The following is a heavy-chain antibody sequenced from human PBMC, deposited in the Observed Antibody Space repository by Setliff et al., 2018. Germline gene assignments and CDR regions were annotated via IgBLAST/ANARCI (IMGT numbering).Heavy chain of an antibody. J-gene: IGHJ4*01. D-gene: IGHD3-3*01. Sequence: ASVKVSCKASGYTFTGYYMHWVRQAPGKGLEWMGGFDPEDEETIYAQKFQGRVTMTEDTSTDTAYMELSSLKSADTAVYFCARSIMLFGVPDHLFDYWGHGTLVTVSS. CDR2: FDPEDEET. CDR3: ARSIMLFGVPDHLFDY. V-gene: IGHV1-24*01. CDR1: GYTFTGYY.